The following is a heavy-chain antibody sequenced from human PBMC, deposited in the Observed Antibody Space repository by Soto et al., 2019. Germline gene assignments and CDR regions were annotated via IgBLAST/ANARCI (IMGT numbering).Heavy chain of an antibody. CDR1: GFSLSTSEMC. D-gene: IGHD2-2*01. Sequence: GSGPTLVNPTQTLTLTCTFSGFSLSTSEMCVSWIRQPPGKALEWLARIDWDDDKYYSTSLKTRLTISKDTSKNQVVLTMTNMDPVDTATYYCARIVFSWGVPAPFDYWGQGTLVTVSS. J-gene: IGHJ4*02. CDR2: IDWDDDK. V-gene: IGHV2-70*11. CDR3: ARIVFSWGVPAPFDY.